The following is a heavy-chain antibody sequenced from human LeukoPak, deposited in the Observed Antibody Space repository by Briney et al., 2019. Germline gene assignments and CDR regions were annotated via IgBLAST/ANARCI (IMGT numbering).Heavy chain of an antibody. CDR3: ARNPIAVAGTEGYYYYYGVDV. V-gene: IGHV4-39*07. D-gene: IGHD6-19*01. CDR2: IYDSGST. Sequence: PSETLSLTCTVSGGSIRSSYYYWGWIRQPPGKGLEWIGSIYDSGSTNYNPSLKSRVTISVDTSKNQFSLKLSSVTAADTAVYYCARNPIAVAGTEGYYYYYGVDVWGQGTTVTVSS. CDR1: GGSIRSSYYY. J-gene: IGHJ6*02.